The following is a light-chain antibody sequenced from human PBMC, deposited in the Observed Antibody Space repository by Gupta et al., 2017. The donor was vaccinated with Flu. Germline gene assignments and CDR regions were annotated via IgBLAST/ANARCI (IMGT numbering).Light chain of an antibody. Sequence: PSSVSASVGDTVTITCRASQGISAWLAWYQQKPGKAPKLLMSAASRLESGVPTRFSGSGSGTDFTLTISRLQPEDFATYYCQRTGNFPWTFGQGTKVEIK. V-gene: IGKV1-12*01. CDR2: AAS. J-gene: IGKJ1*01. CDR3: QRTGNFPWT. CDR1: QGISAW.